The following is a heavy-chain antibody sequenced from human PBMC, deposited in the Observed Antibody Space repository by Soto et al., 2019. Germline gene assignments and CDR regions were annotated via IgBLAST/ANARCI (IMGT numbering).Heavy chain of an antibody. V-gene: IGHV3-7*05. J-gene: IGHJ4*02. CDR1: GFSFSDYW. CDR3: AAGRWMVRY. Sequence: EVQLVESGGGLVQPGGSLRVSCETSGFSFSDYWMSWVRQSPGKGMEWVANVKQDGSEKNYVDSVKGRFSISRDNARKSVYLQMNSLRGDDTAVYHCAAGRWMVRYWGQGTLVTVSS. CDR2: VKQDGSEK. D-gene: IGHD5-18*01.